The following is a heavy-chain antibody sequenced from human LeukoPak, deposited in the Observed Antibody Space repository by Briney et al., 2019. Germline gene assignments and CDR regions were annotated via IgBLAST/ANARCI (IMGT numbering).Heavy chain of an antibody. CDR3: AKCSGWFVRGKDYYYYYMDV. V-gene: IGHV3-23*01. CDR2: VSTTGGST. CDR1: SFTFSSYV. Sequence: GGSLRLSCGASSFTFSSYVMSWVRQAPGKGLEWVSTVSTTGGSTYYADSVKGRFTISRDNSKDTLYLQMNSLRAEDTAVYYCAKCSGWFVRGKDYYYYYMDVWGKGSTVTVSS. D-gene: IGHD6-19*01. J-gene: IGHJ6*03.